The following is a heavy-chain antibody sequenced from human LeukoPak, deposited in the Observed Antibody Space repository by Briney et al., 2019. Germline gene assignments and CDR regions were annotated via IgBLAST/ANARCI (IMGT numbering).Heavy chain of an antibody. D-gene: IGHD6-13*01. V-gene: IGHV4-59*01. CDR3: ARETDSYSSSPFDY. J-gene: IGHJ4*02. CDR2: IYYSGST. Sequence: NPSETLSLTRTVSGGSISSYYWSWIRQPPGKGLEWVGYIYYSGSTNYNPSLKSRVTISVDTSKNQFSLKLSSVTAADTAVYYCARETDSYSSSPFDYWGQGTLVTVSS. CDR1: GGSISSYY.